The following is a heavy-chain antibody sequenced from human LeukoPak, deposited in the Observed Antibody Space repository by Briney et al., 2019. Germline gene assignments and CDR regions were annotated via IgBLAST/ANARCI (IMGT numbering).Heavy chain of an antibody. D-gene: IGHD3-3*01. CDR2: IWYDGSNK. CDR3: ARFDFWSKYGMDV. CDR1: GFMFSSSG. Sequence: PGGSLRLSCAASGFMFSSSGMHWVRQAPGKGLEWVAVIWYDGSNKYYADSVKGRFTISRDNSKNTLYLQMNSLRAEDTAVYYCARFDFWSKYGMDVWGQGTTVTVSS. V-gene: IGHV3-33*01. J-gene: IGHJ6*02.